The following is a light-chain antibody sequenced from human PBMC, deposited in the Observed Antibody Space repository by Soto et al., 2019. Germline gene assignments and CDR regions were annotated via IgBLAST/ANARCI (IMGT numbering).Light chain of an antibody. CDR2: AAS. Sequence: DIQMTQSPSSLSASVGDRVTITCRTSQSISTYLNWYQHKPGKAPTLMIYAASTLQSGVPSRFSGSGSGTDFTLTISSLQPEDVATYYCQQSYSTPLTLGGGTKVDIK. CDR3: QQSYSTPLT. J-gene: IGKJ4*01. CDR1: QSISTY. V-gene: IGKV1-39*01.